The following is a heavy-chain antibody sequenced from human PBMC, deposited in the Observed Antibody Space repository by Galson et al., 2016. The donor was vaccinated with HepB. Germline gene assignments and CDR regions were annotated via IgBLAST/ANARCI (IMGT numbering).Heavy chain of an antibody. CDR2: IYPDDSST. Sequence: QSGAEVKKPGESLKISCKGSGYGFAGYWIGWVRQMPGEGLEWMGIIYPDDSSTGYSPSFQGHVSISADKSISTAYLQWSSLKASDTAIYYRARHLVGYTYGDDYWGQGTLVTVSS. V-gene: IGHV5-51*01. CDR1: GYGFAGYW. D-gene: IGHD5-18*01. CDR3: ARHLVGYTYGDDY. J-gene: IGHJ4*02.